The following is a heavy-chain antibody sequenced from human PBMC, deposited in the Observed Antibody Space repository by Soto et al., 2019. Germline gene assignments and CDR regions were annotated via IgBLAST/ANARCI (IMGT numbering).Heavy chain of an antibody. Sequence: GGSLRLSCSASGFTFGAYTMSWVRLTPGKGLEWVGFIRRIAYGGTTDYAASVKGRFTISRDDSRKIGYLQMSRLKIEDTAVYYCSRSLAIDFDSWGQGTLVTVSS. CDR1: GFTFGAYT. V-gene: IGHV3-49*04. CDR2: IRRIAYGGTT. CDR3: SRSLAIDFDS. J-gene: IGHJ4*02.